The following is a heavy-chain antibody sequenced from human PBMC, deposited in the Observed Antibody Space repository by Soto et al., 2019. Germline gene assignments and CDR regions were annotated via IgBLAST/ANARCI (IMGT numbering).Heavy chain of an antibody. CDR3: ARDRRYCSGGSCYERDGFDP. CDR2: IQQDGSEN. Sequence: QPGVTLRLSGAASGFTFRSYWMSWVRQTPGKGLEWKANIQQDGSENYYVDSVKGRFTISRDNAKNSLYLQMNSLRAEDTAVYYCARDRRYCSGGSCYERDGFDPWGQRTLVTVSS. J-gene: IGHJ5*02. CDR1: GFTFRSYW. V-gene: IGHV3-7*01. D-gene: IGHD2-15*01.